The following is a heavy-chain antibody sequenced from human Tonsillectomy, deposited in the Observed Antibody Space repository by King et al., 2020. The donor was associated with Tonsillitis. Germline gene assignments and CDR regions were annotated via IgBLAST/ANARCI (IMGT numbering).Heavy chain of an antibody. J-gene: IGHJ4*02. D-gene: IGHD3-22*01. Sequence: QLVQSGAEVRKPGASVKVSCKASGYTFTGYYIHWVRQAPGQGLEWMGWINPNSGGTDYAQKFQGRVTMTRDTSISTAYMELSRLRSDDTAVYYCARIVRYDSSGYPTDYWGQGTLVTVSS. CDR2: INPNSGGT. V-gene: IGHV1-2*02. CDR3: ARIVRYDSSGYPTDY. CDR1: GYTFTGYY.